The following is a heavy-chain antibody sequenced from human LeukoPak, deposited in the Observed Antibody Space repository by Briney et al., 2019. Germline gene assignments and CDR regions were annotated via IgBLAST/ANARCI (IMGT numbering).Heavy chain of an antibody. V-gene: IGHV4-4*07. D-gene: IGHD3-10*01. CDR1: GGSISSYY. CDR3: ARDSTAWFGESGATAYYYGMDV. J-gene: IGHJ6*02. Sequence: SETLSLTCTVSGGSISSYYWSWIRQPAGKGLEWIGRIYTSGSTNYNPSLKSRVTISVDTSKNQFSLKLSSVTAADTAVYCCARDSTAWFGESGATAYYYGMDVWGQGTTVTVSS. CDR2: IYTSGST.